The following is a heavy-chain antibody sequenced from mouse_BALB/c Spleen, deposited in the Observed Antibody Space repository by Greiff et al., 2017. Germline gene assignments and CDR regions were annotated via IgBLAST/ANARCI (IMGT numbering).Heavy chain of an antibody. D-gene: IGHD3-2*01. J-gene: IGHJ2*01. CDR3: ARWGQLGLRNFDY. CDR2: IYPGNGDT. Sequence: QVQLQQPGAELVKPGASVKMSCKASGYTFTSYNMHWVKQTPGQGLEWIGAIYPGNGDTSYNQKFKGKATLTADKSSSTAYMQLSSLTSEDSAVYYCARWGQLGLRNFDYWGQGTTLTVSS. V-gene: IGHV1-12*01. CDR1: GYTFTSYN.